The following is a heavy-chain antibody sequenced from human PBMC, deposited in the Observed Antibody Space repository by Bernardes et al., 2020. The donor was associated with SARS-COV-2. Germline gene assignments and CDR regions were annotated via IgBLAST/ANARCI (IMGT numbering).Heavy chain of an antibody. CDR1: GGSFSGYY. CDR2: INHSGST. CDR3: ARGKGVPAAIARVHNYYYYYMDV. J-gene: IGHJ6*03. D-gene: IGHD2-2*02. Sequence: TLSLTCAVYGGSFSGYYWSWIRQPPGKGLEWIGEINHSGSTNYNPSLKSRVTISVDTSKNQFSLKLSSVTAADTAVYYCARGKGVPAAIARVHNYYYYYMDVWGKGTTVTVSS. V-gene: IGHV4-34*01.